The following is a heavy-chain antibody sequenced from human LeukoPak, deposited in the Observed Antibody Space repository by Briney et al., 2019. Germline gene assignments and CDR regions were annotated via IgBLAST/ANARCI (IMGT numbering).Heavy chain of an antibody. CDR2: IIPILGIA. Sequence: GASVKVSCKASGGTFSSYAISWVRQAPGPGLEWMGRIIPILGIANYAQKFQGRVTITADKSTSTAYMELSSLRSEDTAVYYCAREGDYDSSAGDIWGQGTMVTVSS. CDR1: GGTFSSYA. D-gene: IGHD3-22*01. CDR3: AREGDYDSSAGDI. J-gene: IGHJ3*02. V-gene: IGHV1-69*04.